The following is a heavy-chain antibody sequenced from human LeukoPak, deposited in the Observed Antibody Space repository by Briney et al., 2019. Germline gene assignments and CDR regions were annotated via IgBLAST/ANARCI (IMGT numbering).Heavy chain of an antibody. CDR3: ARGSGLQTLPAFDI. CDR1: GYTFTGYY. V-gene: IGHV1-2*02. J-gene: IGHJ3*02. CDR2: INPNSGGT. Sequence: ASVKVSCKASGYTFTGYYMHWVRQAPGQGLEWMGWINPNSGGTNYAQKFQGRVTMTRDTSISTAYMELSRLTSDDTAVYYCARGSGLQTLPAFDIWGQGTMVTVSS. D-gene: IGHD5-24*01.